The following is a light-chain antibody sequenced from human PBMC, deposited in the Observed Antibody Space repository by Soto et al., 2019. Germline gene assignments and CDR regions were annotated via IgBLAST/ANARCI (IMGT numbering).Light chain of an antibody. Sequence: DIVLTQSPGTLSLSPGERATLSCRASQSVSSNHLAWYQQKPGQAPRLLLYGGSSRATGIPVRFSGSGSETDFTLTITRLEPEDFAVYYCQQYSSSRTFGQGTKVDIK. CDR1: QSVSSNH. CDR3: QQYSSSRT. V-gene: IGKV3-20*01. J-gene: IGKJ1*01. CDR2: GGS.